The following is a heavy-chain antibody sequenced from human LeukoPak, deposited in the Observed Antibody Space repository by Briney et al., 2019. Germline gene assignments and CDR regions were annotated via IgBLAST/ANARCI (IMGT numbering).Heavy chain of an antibody. CDR2: ISGSGGTT. CDR1: GFTFSSSV. CDR3: AKTEGYLAY. Sequence: HSGGSLRLSCAASGFTFSSSVMTWVRQAPGKGLEWVSVISGSGGTTYYAASVKGRFTISRDNSRNTLYLQMNSLRAEGTAVYYCAKTEGYLAYWGQGTLVTVSS. V-gene: IGHV3-23*01. J-gene: IGHJ4*02.